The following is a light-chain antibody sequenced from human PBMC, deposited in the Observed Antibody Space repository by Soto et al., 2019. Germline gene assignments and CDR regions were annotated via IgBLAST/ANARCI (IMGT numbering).Light chain of an antibody. Sequence: EIVLTQSPGTLSLSPGERATLSCRASQSVSSSYLAWHQQKPGQAPRLLIHGASSRATDIPDRFSGSGSGTDFTLTISRLEPEDFAVYYCLQYGSAPITFGKGTRLEI. CDR1: QSVSSSY. V-gene: IGKV3-20*01. CDR3: LQYGSAPIT. J-gene: IGKJ5*01. CDR2: GAS.